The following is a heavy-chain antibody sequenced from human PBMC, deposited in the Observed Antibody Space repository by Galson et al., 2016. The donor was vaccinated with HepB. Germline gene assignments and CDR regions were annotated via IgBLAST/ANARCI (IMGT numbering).Heavy chain of an antibody. J-gene: IGHJ4*02. Sequence: ETLSLTCTVSDDFISSYYWSWIRQPAGKGLEWIGRIYISGRTNNNPSLKSRVTMSVDTSKNQFSLNLSSVTAADTAVYYCGRENPELHPNFDSWGQGTLVTVSS. CDR3: GRENPELHPNFDS. D-gene: IGHD1-7*01. V-gene: IGHV4-4*07. CDR1: DDFISSYY. CDR2: IYISGRT.